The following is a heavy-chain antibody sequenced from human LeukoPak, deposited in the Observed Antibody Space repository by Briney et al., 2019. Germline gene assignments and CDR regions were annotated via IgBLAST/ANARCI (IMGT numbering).Heavy chain of an antibody. D-gene: IGHD1-26*01. J-gene: IGHJ4*02. Sequence: SETLFLTCTVSGGSISSYYWSWIRQPPGKGLEWIGYIYYSGSTNYNPSLKSRVTISLDTSKNHFSLNLSSVTAADTAVYYCARRPVGSPFFFDYWGQGTLVTVSS. V-gene: IGHV4-59*08. CDR2: IYYSGST. CDR3: ARRPVGSPFFFDY. CDR1: GGSISSYY.